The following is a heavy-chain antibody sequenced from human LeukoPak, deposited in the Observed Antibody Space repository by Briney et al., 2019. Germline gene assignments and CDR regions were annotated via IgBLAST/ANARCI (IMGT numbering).Heavy chain of an antibody. CDR2: INPNSGGT. CDR3: ARDFIVLGYYYDSSGPSPYFDY. CDR1: GYTFTGYY. J-gene: IGHJ4*02. D-gene: IGHD3-22*01. Sequence: ASVKVSCKASGYTFTGYYMHWVRQAPGQGLEWMGWINPNSGGTNYAQKFQGRVTMTRDTSISTAYMELSRLRSDDTAVYYCARDFIVLGYYYDSSGPSPYFDYWGQGTLVTVSS. V-gene: IGHV1-2*02.